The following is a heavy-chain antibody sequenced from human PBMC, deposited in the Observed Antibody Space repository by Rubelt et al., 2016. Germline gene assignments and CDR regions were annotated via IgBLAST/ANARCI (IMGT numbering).Heavy chain of an antibody. J-gene: IGHJ5*02. D-gene: IGHD2-15*01. CDR3: ARDVVASHPAQVDWFDP. CDR1: GGSISSGGYY. Sequence: QVQLQESGPGLVKPSQTLSLTCTVSGGSISSGGYYWSWIRQHPGKGLEWIGYIYYSGSTYYNPSLKSRVTMSVGTSQNQFSLKLSPVTAADTAGYYCARDVVASHPAQVDWFDPWGQGTLVTVSS. V-gene: IGHV4-31*03. CDR2: IYYSGST.